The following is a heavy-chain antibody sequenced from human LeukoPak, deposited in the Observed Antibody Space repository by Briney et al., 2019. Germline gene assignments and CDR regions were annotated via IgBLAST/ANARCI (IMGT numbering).Heavy chain of an antibody. V-gene: IGHV1-8*03. CDR1: GYTLTSYD. CDR2: MNPNSGNT. D-gene: IGHD3-3*01. CDR3: ARASKSRYYVFWSGYSLYYYYYYMDV. Sequence: ASVKVSCKASGYTLTSYDINWVRQATGQGLEWMGWMNPNSGNTGYAQKFQGRVTITGITSISTAYMELSSLRSEDTAVYYCARASKSRYYVFWSGYSLYYYYYYMDVWGKGTTVTVSS. J-gene: IGHJ6*03.